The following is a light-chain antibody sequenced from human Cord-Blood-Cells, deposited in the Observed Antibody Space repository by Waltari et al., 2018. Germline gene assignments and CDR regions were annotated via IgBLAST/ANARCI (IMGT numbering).Light chain of an antibody. V-gene: IGLV1-40*01. Sequence: QSVLTQPPSLSGPPGQRLTISCPGITSNIRPGYHVPWYLQPPVTAPTLLIYGNSSRPSGVPDLFSGSKSGTAASLAITGLQAEDEADYYCQSYDSSLSGWVFGGGTKLTVL. CDR2: GNS. CDR3: QSYDSSLSGWV. CDR1: TSNIRPGYH. J-gene: IGLJ3*02.